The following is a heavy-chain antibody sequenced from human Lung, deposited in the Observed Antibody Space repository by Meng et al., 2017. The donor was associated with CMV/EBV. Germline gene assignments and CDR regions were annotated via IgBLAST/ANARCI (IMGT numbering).Heavy chain of an antibody. Sequence: QVQLKESGPGLVAPSQTLSLTCTVSGGSMSSGNYYWSWIRQPPGKGLEWIGYIHHSGSAYYNPSLKSRVSISVDTSKNQFSLNLNSMTAADTAVYYCASFDHIPRRNYFDYWGQGTLVTVSS. CDR3: ASFDHIPRRNYFDY. CDR2: IHHSGSA. J-gene: IGHJ4*02. CDR1: GGSMSSGNYY. D-gene: IGHD2-21*01. V-gene: IGHV4-30-4*01.